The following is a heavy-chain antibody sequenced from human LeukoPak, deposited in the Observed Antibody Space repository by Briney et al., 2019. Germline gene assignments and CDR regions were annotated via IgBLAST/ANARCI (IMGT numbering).Heavy chain of an antibody. Sequence: PSETLSLTCTVSGGSIRSSSYYWGWIRQPPGKGLEWLGSVSYSGSPYYNPSLKSRVTISIDTSKNQFSLRLTSVTVADTAVYYCARPLTGYSNSFVFWGQGTLVTVSS. D-gene: IGHD4-11*01. CDR3: ARPLTGYSNSFVF. CDR1: GGSIRSSSYY. J-gene: IGHJ4*02. CDR2: VSYSGSP. V-gene: IGHV4-39*01.